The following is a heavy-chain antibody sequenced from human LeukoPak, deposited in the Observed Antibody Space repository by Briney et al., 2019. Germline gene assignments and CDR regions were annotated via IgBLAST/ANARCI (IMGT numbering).Heavy chain of an antibody. CDR2: IDPSDSYT. D-gene: IGHD2-2*01. Sequence: GESLKISCKGSGYSFTSYWISWVRQMPGKGLEWMGRIDPSDSYTNYSPSFQGHVTISADKSISTAYLQWSSLKASDTAMYYCARGDCSSTCCYLRTACYYYGMDVWGQGTTVTVSS. J-gene: IGHJ6*02. CDR3: ARGDCSSTCCYLRTACYYYGMDV. V-gene: IGHV5-10-1*01. CDR1: GYSFTSYW.